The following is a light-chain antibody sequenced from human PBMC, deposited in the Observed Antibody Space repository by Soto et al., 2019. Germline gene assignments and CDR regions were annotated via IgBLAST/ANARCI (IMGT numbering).Light chain of an antibody. J-gene: IGLJ1*01. Sequence: QSALTQPASVSGSPGQSITISCTGTSSDVGSYNLVSWYQHHPGKAPKLMIYEVSKRPSGVSNRFSGSKSGNTASLTISGLHAEDEADYYCCSYAGSSTFPYVFGTGTKLTVL. CDR2: EVS. V-gene: IGLV2-23*02. CDR1: SSDVGSYNL. CDR3: CSYAGSSTFPYV.